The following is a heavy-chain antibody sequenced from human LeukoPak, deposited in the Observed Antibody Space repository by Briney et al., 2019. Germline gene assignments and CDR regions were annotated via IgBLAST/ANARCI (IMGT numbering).Heavy chain of an antibody. CDR1: GYTFTSYG. CDR2: INPNSGGT. J-gene: IGHJ4*02. V-gene: IGHV1-2*02. CDR3: ARSLTLDY. Sequence: GASVKVSCKASGYTFTSYGISWVRQAPGQGLEWMGWINPNSGGTNYAQKFQGRVTMTRDTSISTAYMELSRLRSDDTAVYYCARSLTLDYWGQGTLVTVSS.